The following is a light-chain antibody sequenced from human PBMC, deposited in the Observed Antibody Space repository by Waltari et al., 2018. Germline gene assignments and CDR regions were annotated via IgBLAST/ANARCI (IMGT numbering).Light chain of an antibody. CDR2: GNS. CDR1: SSNIGAGYD. Sequence: QSLLTQPPSVSRAPGQRVTIPCPGRSSNIGAGYDLHWYQQLPGTAPKLLIYGNSNRPSGVPDRFSGSKSGTSASLAITGLQAEDEADYYCQSYDSSLSEVFGTGTKVTVL. J-gene: IGLJ1*01. CDR3: QSYDSSLSEV. V-gene: IGLV1-40*01.